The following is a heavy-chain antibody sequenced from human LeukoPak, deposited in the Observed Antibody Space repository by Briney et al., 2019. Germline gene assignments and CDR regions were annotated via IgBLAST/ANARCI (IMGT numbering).Heavy chain of an antibody. J-gene: IGHJ5*02. V-gene: IGHV3-33*08. D-gene: IGHD3-9*01. CDR2: IWYDGSNK. Sequence: GGSVRLSREASGFTFSSYGMHWVRQAPGKGLEWVAVIWYDGSNKYYADSVKGRFTISRDNSKNTLYLQMNSLRAEDTAVYYCARDLEHYDILTGYSYNWFDPWGQGTLVTVSS. CDR3: ARDLEHYDILTGYSYNWFDP. CDR1: GFTFSSYG.